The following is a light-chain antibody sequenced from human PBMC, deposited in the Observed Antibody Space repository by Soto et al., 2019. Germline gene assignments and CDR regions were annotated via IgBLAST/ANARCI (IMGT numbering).Light chain of an antibody. Sequence: DIQMTQSPSTLSGSVGDRVTITCRASQTISSWLAWYQQKPGKAPKLLIYKASTLKSGVPSRFSGSGSGTDFTLTISSLQPEDSATYYCQQTYSNPRTFGQGTKVDIK. CDR3: QQTYSNPRT. CDR1: QTISSW. CDR2: KAS. J-gene: IGKJ1*01. V-gene: IGKV1-5*03.